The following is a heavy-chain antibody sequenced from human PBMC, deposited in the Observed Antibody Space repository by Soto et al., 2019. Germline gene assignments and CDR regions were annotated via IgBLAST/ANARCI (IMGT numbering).Heavy chain of an antibody. CDR3: AASCVACGGFNYYGMDV. Sequence: SETKSLTCTVSGGSISSGGYYWYWIRKHPGKGLEWIGYIYYSGTTYYNPSLKSRVTISVDTSKNQFSLKLSSVTAADTAVYYCAASCVACGGFNYYGMDVWGQGTTVTVSS. CDR2: IYYSGTT. V-gene: IGHV4-31*03. D-gene: IGHD2-21*01. CDR1: GGSISSGGYY. J-gene: IGHJ6*02.